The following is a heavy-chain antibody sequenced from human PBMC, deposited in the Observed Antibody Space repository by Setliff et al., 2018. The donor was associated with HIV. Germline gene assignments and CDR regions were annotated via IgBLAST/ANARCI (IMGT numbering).Heavy chain of an antibody. CDR2: INHTGST. J-gene: IGHJ4*02. CDR1: SGPFSGYY. CDR3: ARAGMGALRSLFDY. V-gene: IGHV4-34*01. D-gene: IGHD1-26*01. Sequence: SETLSLTCGVPSGPFSGYYWTWIRQPPGKGLEWIGEINHTGSTSYNPSLKSRVIISVDTSKNQFSLKLNSVTAADTAIYYCARAGMGALRSLFDYWGQGTLVTVSS.